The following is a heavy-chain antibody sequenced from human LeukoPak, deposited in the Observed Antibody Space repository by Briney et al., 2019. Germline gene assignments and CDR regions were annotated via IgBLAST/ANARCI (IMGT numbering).Heavy chain of an antibody. V-gene: IGHV3-49*03. J-gene: IGHJ5*02. CDR3: IRDNFTYYDFWSGYLNWFAP. D-gene: IGHD3-3*01. CDR2: IRSKAYGGTT. CDR1: GFTFGDYA. Sequence: GGSLRLSCTASGFTFGDYAMSWFRQAPGKGLEWVGFIRSKAYGGTTEYAASVKGRFTISRDDSKSIAYLQMNSLKTEDTAVYYCIRDNFTYYDFWSGYLNWFAPGGQEPLVTVSS.